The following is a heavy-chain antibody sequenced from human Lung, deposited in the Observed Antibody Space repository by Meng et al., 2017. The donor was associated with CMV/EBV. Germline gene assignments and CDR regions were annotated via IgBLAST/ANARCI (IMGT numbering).Heavy chain of an antibody. CDR2: IYYSGST. D-gene: IGHD2-2*01. J-gene: IGHJ6*02. Sequence: SETLSLTCTVSGGSISSYYWSWIRQPPGKGLEWIGYIYYSGSTNYNPSLKSRVTISVDTSKNQFSLKLSSVTAADTAVYYCARNSPAAPHYYYYGMDFWGQGTXVTVSS. V-gene: IGHV4-59*01. CDR1: GGSISSYY. CDR3: ARNSPAAPHYYYYGMDF.